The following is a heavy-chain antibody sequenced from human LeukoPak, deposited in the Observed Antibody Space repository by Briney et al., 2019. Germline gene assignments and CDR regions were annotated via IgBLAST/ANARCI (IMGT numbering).Heavy chain of an antibody. CDR3: ARDSGYSSSQYYYYGMDV. CDR2: INPNSGGT. V-gene: IGHV1-2*04. CDR1: GYTFTGYY. J-gene: IGHJ6*02. Sequence: GASVKVSCKASGYTFTGYYMHWVRQAPGQGLEWMGWINPNSGGTNYAQKFQGWVTMTRDTSISTAYMELSRLRSDDTAVYYCARDSGYSSSQYYYYGMDVWGQGTTVTVSS. D-gene: IGHD6-13*01.